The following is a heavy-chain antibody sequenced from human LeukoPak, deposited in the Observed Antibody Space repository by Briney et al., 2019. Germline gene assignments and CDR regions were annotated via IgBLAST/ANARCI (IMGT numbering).Heavy chain of an antibody. Sequence: GGSLRLSCAASGFTFSSYGMHWVRQAPGKGLEWVAVISYDGSNKYYADSVKGRFTISRDNSKNTLYLQMNSLRAEDTDVYYCAKDAVAGFYYFDYWGQGTLVTVSS. CDR1: GFTFSSYG. V-gene: IGHV3-30*18. J-gene: IGHJ4*02. CDR2: ISYDGSNK. D-gene: IGHD6-19*01. CDR3: AKDAVAGFYYFDY.